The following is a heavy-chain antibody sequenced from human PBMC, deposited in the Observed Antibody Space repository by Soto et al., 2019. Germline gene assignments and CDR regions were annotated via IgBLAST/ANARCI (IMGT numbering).Heavy chain of an antibody. CDR2: IYPENSNV. CDR1: GDNVATFW. D-gene: IGHD3-9*01. J-gene: IGHJ5*02. V-gene: IGHV5-51*01. CDR3: ARRLYFDTWFDP. Sequence: PGESLKISCRACGDNVATFWMGWVRQVPGEGLEWMAIIYPENSNVEYSPSYKGRITISADKSLNTAYLQWNSLRASDSAMYYCARRLYFDTWFDPWGQGTLVTSPQ.